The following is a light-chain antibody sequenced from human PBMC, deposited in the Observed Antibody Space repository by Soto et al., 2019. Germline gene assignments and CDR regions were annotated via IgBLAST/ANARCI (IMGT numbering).Light chain of an antibody. J-gene: IGLJ2*01. CDR2: EVT. Sequence: QSALTQPPSASGSPGQSVAISCTGTNSDVGGYNYVSWYQHHPGKVPKLMIYEVTKRPSGVPDRFSGSKSGNTASLTVSGLQAKDEAEYYCSSYTSNYIVVLGGGTKVTVL. V-gene: IGLV2-8*01. CDR1: NSDVGGYNY. CDR3: SSYTSNYIVV.